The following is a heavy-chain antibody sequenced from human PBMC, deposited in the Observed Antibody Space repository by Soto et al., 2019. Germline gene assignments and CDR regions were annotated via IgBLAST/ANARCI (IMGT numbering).Heavy chain of an antibody. CDR2: LSGRGSLS. V-gene: IGHV3-23*01. CDR3: ARDRGGALDA. Sequence: EVLLLESGGGLVQPGGSLRLSCAASGFTFNTFAMTWVRQAPGKGLAWVSALSGRGSLSYYADSVKGRFTISRDNSKNTMYLQMNNLGVDETAVYFCARDRGGALDAWGQGTLVTVSS. J-gene: IGHJ5*02. D-gene: IGHD2-15*01. CDR1: GFTFNTFA.